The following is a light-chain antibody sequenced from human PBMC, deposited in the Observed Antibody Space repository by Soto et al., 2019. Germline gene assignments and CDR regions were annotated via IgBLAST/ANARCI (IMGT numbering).Light chain of an antibody. CDR1: QTISSW. CDR2: KAS. Sequence: DIQMTQSPSTLSGSVGDRVTITCRASQTISSWLAWYQQKPGKAPKLLIYKASTLKSGVPSRFSGSGTGTDFTLTITSLQPEDFATYYCRQLNTLPRTFGQGTKVDIK. CDR3: RQLNTLPRT. J-gene: IGKJ1*01. V-gene: IGKV1-5*03.